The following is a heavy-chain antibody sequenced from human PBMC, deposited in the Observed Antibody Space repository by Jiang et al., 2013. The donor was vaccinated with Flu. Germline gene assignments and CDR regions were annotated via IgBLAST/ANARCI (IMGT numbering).Heavy chain of an antibody. CDR2: IYYSGST. J-gene: IGHJ5*02. D-gene: IGHD4-17*01. CDR1: GGSISSYY. Sequence: PGLVKPSETLSLTCTVSGGSISSYYWSWIRQPPGKGLEWIGYIYYSGSTNYNPSLKSRVTISVDTSKNQFSLKLSSVTAADTAVYYCARRYRDDYGDYGQGWFDPWGQGTLVTVSS. V-gene: IGHV4-59*01. CDR3: ARRYRDDYGDYGQGWFDP.